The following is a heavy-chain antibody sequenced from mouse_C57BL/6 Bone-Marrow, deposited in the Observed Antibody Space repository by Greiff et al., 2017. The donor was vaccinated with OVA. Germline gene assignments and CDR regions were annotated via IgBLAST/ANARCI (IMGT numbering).Heavy chain of an antibody. V-gene: IGHV1-81*01. D-gene: IGHD2-3*01. J-gene: IGHJ2*01. CDR2: IYPRSGNT. Sequence: VQVVESGAELARPGASVKLSCKASGYTFTSYGISWVKQRTGQGLEWFGEIYPRSGNTYYNEKFKGKATLTADKSSSTAYMELRSLTSEDSAVYFCGGYYYFDYWGQGTTLTVSS. CDR3: GGYYYFDY. CDR1: GYTFTSYG.